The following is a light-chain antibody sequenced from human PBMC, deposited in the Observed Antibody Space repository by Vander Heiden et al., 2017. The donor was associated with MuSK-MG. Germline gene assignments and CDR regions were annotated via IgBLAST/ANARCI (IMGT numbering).Light chain of an antibody. CDR2: VAS. CDR3: QQLNSYPLT. V-gene: IGKV1-9*01. J-gene: IGKJ4*01. Sequence: DIQLTQSPSFLSASVGDRVTITCRASQGISSSLAWYQQKPGKAPKVLISVASTLQSGVPSRFSGSRSGTEFTLTISSLQPEDFATSYCQQLNSYPLTFGGGTKVEIK. CDR1: QGISSS.